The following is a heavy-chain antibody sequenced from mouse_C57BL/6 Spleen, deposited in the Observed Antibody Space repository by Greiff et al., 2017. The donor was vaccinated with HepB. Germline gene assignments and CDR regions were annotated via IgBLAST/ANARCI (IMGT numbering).Heavy chain of an antibody. CDR2: INPNNGGT. J-gene: IGHJ3*01. V-gene: IGHV1-18*01. CDR1: GYTFTDYN. CDR3: AFAWFAY. Sequence: VQLKQSGPELVKPGASVKIPCKASGYTFTDYNMDWVKQSHGKSLEWIGDINPNNGGTIYNQKFKGKATLTVDKSSSTAYMELRSLTSEDTAVYYCAFAWFAYWGQGTLVTVSA.